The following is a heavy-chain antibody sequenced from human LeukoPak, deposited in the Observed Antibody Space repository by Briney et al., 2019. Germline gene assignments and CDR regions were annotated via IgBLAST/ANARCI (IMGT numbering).Heavy chain of an antibody. Sequence: GGSLRLSCAASGFTFSSYWMSWVRQAPGKGLEWVANIKKDGSEKYYVDSVKGRFTISRDNAKNSLYLQMNSLRAEDTAVYYCARDSFLPTMVRGDYYGMDVWGQGTTVTVSS. CDR3: ARDSFLPTMVRGDYYGMDV. D-gene: IGHD3-10*01. J-gene: IGHJ6*02. CDR1: GFTFSSYW. V-gene: IGHV3-7*05. CDR2: IKKDGSEK.